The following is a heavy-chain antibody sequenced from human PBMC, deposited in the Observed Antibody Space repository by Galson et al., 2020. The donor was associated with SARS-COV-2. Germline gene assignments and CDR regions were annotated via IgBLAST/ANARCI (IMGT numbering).Heavy chain of an antibody. J-gene: IGHJ5*02. CDR3: VRGGLGYCTDGVCYGLDL. V-gene: IGHV3-72*01. CDR2: VRSKVNSYTT. Sequence: GGSLRLSCVASGFSFSDHYMDWVRQAPGKGLEWVGRVRSKVNSYTTEYAASVNGRFSISRDDSKNSLYLQMNSLKTEDTAVYYCVRGGLGYCTDGVCYGLDLWGQGTLVTVSS. CDR1: GFSFSDHY. D-gene: IGHD2-8*01.